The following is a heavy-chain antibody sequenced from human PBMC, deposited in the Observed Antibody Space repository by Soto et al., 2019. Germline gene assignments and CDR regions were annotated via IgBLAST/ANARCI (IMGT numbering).Heavy chain of an antibody. J-gene: IGHJ3*01. CDR2: IYSGGST. CDR1: GFTVSSNY. V-gene: IGHV3-66*04. CDR3: ARLTTGLDAFDF. D-gene: IGHD4-17*01. Sequence: PRGSLRLSCAASGFTVSSNYMIWVRQAPGKGQEWVSVIYSGGSTYYADSVKGRFTISRDNSKNTLYLEMNSLRAEDTAVYYCARLTTGLDAFDFWGQGTMVTVSS.